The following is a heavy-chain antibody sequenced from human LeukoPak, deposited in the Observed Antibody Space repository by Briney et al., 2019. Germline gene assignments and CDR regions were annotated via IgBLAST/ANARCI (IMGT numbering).Heavy chain of an antibody. V-gene: IGHV4-59*08. J-gene: IGHJ4*02. Sequence: PSETLSVTCTVSGGSISSYYWSWIRPPPGKGLEWIGYIYYSGSTNYNPSLKSRVTISVDTSKNQFSLKLSSVTAADTAVYYCARQWFGELIDYWGQGTLVTVSS. D-gene: IGHD3-10*01. CDR3: ARQWFGELIDY. CDR2: IYYSGST. CDR1: GGSISSYY.